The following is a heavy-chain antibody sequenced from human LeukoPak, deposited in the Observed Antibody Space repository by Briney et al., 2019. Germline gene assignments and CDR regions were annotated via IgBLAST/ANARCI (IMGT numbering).Heavy chain of an antibody. J-gene: IGHJ6*03. CDR2: IYAGGTR. D-gene: IGHD1-20*01. V-gene: IGHV3-53*01. CDR3: ARGYNWDYDYMDV. CDR1: GFTVNSNY. Sequence: SGGSLTLSCAASGFTVNSNYMSWVRQAPGKGLEWVSAIYAGGTRYYADSVRGRFSISRDNSKNTVYLQMNSLRDEDTAIYYCARGYNWDYDYMDVWGQGTTVIVSS.